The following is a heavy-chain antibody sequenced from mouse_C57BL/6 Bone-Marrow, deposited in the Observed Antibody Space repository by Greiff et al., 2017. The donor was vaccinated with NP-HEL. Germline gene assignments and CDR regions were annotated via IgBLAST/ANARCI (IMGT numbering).Heavy chain of an antibody. V-gene: IGHV1-4*01. J-gene: IGHJ1*03. CDR2: INPSSGYT. Sequence: VQLQQSGAELARPGASVKMSCKASGYTFTSYTMHWVKQRPGQGLEWIGYINPSSGYTKYNQKFKDKATLTADKSSSTAYMQLSSLTSEDSAVYYCARRSTTVVADFDVWGTGTTVTVSS. CDR1: GYTFTSYT. D-gene: IGHD1-1*01. CDR3: ARRSTTVVADFDV.